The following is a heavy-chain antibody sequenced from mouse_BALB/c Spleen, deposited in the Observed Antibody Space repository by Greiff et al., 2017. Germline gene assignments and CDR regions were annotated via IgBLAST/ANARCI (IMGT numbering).Heavy chain of an antibody. J-gene: IGHJ4*01. CDR3: AREITTAMDY. V-gene: IGHV7-3*02. Sequence: EVKLMESGGGLVQPGGSLRLSCATSGFTFTDYYMSWVRQPPGKALEWLGFIRNKANGYTTEYSASVKGRFTISRDNSQSILYLQMNTLRAEDSATYYCAREITTAMDYWGQGTSVTVSS. CDR2: IRNKANGYTT. D-gene: IGHD2-4*01. CDR1: GFTFTDYY.